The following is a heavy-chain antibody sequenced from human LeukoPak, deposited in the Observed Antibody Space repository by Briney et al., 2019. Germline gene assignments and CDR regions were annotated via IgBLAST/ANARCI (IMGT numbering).Heavy chain of an antibody. CDR1: GFTVSSNY. CDR3: ARWQQLGYGMDV. V-gene: IGHV3-66*01. J-gene: IGHJ6*02. CDR2: IYSGGST. Sequence: GGSLRLSCAASGFTVSSNYMSWVRQAPGKGLEWVSVIYSGGSTYYADSVKGRFTISRDNSKNTLYLQMNSLRAEDTAVYYCARWQQLGYGMDVWGQGTTVTVSS. D-gene: IGHD6-13*01.